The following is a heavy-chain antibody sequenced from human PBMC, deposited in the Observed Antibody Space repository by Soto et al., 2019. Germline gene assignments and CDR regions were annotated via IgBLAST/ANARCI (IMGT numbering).Heavy chain of an antibody. CDR3: ARGQKYYYDSSGYYIYYFDY. J-gene: IGHJ4*02. Sequence: GGSLRLSCAASGFTFSSYDMHWVRQATGKGLEWVSAIGTAGDTYYPGSVKGRFTISRENAKNSLFLQMNSLRAEDTAVYYCARGQKYYYDSSGYYIYYFDYWGQGTLVTVSS. CDR2: IGTAGDT. V-gene: IGHV3-13*01. D-gene: IGHD3-22*01. CDR1: GFTFSSYD.